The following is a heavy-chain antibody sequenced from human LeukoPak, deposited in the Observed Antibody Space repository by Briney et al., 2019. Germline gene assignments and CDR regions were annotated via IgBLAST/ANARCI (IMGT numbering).Heavy chain of an antibody. CDR2: ISSSSSYI. Sequence: EGSLRLSCAASGFTFSSYSMNWVRQAPGKGRERVSSISSSSSYIYYADSVKGRFTISRDNAKNSLYLQMNSLRAEDTAVYYCARGKYYYDSSGYYAPDYWGQGTLVTVSS. V-gene: IGHV3-21*04. J-gene: IGHJ4*02. CDR1: GFTFSSYS. CDR3: ARGKYYYDSSGYYAPDY. D-gene: IGHD3-22*01.